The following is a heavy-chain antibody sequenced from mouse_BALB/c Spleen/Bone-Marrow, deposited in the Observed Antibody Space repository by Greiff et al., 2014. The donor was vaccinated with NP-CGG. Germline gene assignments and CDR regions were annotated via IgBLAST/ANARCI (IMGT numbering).Heavy chain of an antibody. V-gene: IGHV14-3*02. CDR1: GFNIKDTY. J-gene: IGHJ2*01. CDR2: IDPANGNT. D-gene: IGHD1-1*01. CDR3: ARYYYGSSYFGY. Sequence: VHVKQSGAELVKPGASVKLSCTASGFNIKDTYMHWVKQGPEQGLEWIGRIDPANGNTKYDPKFQGKATITADTSSNTAYLQLSSLTSEDTAVYYCARYYYGSSYFGYWGQGTTLTVSS.